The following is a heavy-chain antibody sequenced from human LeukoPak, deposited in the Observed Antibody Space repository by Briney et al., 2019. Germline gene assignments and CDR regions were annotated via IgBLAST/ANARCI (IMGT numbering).Heavy chain of an antibody. CDR1: GYSFTNYW. CDR2: IFPDDSDT. J-gene: IGHJ4*02. D-gene: IGHD3-22*01. V-gene: IGHV5-51*01. Sequence: GESLKISCKGSGYSFTNYWIGWVRQMPGKGLEWMGIIFPDDSDTRYSPSFQGQVTISADKSISTAYLQWSSLKASDTAMYYCATAGYYDSSGYYALFDYWGQGTLVTVSS. CDR3: ATAGYYDSSGYYALFDY.